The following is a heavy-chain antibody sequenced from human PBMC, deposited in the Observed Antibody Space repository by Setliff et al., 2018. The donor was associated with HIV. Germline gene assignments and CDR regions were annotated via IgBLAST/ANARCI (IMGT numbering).Heavy chain of an antibody. J-gene: IGHJ4*02. CDR3: ARGQSYSRHFDS. CDR2: INHGGGT. D-gene: IGHD2-15*01. CDR1: GGSFSGFY. Sequence: SETLSLTCAVYGGSFSGFYWSWIRQIPGKGLEWIGEINHGGGTSYNTSLQSRVAISVDTSKNQFSLRLSSLTAADTGTYFCARGQSYSRHFDSWGQGTLVTVSS. V-gene: IGHV4-34*01.